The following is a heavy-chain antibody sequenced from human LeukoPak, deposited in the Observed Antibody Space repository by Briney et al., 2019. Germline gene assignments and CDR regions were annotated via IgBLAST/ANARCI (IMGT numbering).Heavy chain of an antibody. CDR1: GGSVSSGSYY. Sequence: SETLSLTCTVSGGSVSSGSYYWSWIRQHPGKGLEWIGHIYYSGSTYYNPSLKSRGIISVETSKNQFSLKLSSVTAADTAVYYCASDSKPTSGFHAFDIWGQGTMVTVSS. J-gene: IGHJ3*02. D-gene: IGHD3-22*01. CDR3: ASDSKPTSGFHAFDI. V-gene: IGHV4-31*03. CDR2: IYYSGST.